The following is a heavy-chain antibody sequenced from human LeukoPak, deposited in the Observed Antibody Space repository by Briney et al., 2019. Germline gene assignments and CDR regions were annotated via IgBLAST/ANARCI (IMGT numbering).Heavy chain of an antibody. D-gene: IGHD1-26*01. CDR1: GGSLNSGSYF. CDR2: VYYSGTT. J-gene: IGHJ6*03. Sequence: PSETLSLTCTVSGGSLNSGSYFWGWVRQPPGNRLEWIGSVYYSGTTYHSASFKSRVTISLDMSKNQFSLRLTSATAADTAVYYCARDLGDFYMDVWGKGTTVIVSS. V-gene: IGHV4-39*07. CDR3: ARDLGDFYMDV.